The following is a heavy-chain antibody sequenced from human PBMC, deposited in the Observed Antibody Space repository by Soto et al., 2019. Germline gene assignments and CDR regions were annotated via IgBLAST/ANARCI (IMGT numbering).Heavy chain of an antibody. Sequence: ETLSLTCTVSGGSISSSSYYWGWIRQPPGKGLEWIGSIYYSGSTYYNPSLKSRVTISVDTSKNQFSLKLSSVTAADTAVYYCAEYGGNSDYFDYWGQGTLVTVSS. J-gene: IGHJ4*02. CDR2: IYYSGST. V-gene: IGHV4-39*01. CDR1: GGSISSSSYY. D-gene: IGHD2-21*02. CDR3: AEYGGNSDYFDY.